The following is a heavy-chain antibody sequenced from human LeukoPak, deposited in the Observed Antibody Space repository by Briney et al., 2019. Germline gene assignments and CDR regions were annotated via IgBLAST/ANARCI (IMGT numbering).Heavy chain of an antibody. CDR1: GFIFDDYG. D-gene: IGHD6-13*01. J-gene: IGHJ4*02. Sequence: GGSLRLSCAASGFIFDDYGMSWVRRAPGKGLEWVSYISSSGSTIYYADSVKGRFTISRDNAKNSLYLQMNSLRAEDTAVYYCARDRSSSWYFPAPFDYWGQGTLVTVSS. V-gene: IGHV3-48*03. CDR3: ARDRSSSWYFPAPFDY. CDR2: ISSSGSTI.